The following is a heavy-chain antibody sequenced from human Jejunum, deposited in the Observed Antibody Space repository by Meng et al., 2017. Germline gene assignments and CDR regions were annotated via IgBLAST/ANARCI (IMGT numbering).Heavy chain of an antibody. CDR1: GPSVNNPNW. CDR2: IFHTGST. Sequence: VQWQASAPGLVKPSATLSPTCAASGPSVNNPNWYSWVRQSPEKGLELIGEIFHTGSTNYNPSLKSRVTISIDKSKTLLSLNLRSVTAADTAVYYCAKAAAYNLDYWGQGTLVTVSS. J-gene: IGHJ4*02. V-gene: IGHV4-4*02. CDR3: AKAAAYNLDY. D-gene: IGHD5-24*01.